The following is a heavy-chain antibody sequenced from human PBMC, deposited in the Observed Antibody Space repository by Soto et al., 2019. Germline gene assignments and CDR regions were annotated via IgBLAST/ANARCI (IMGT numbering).Heavy chain of an antibody. D-gene: IGHD3-22*01. Sequence: GGSLRLSCAASGFTFSSYAMHWVRQAPGKGLEWVAVISYDGSNKYYADSVKGRFTISRDNSKNTLYLQMNSLRAEDTAVYYCATDSSGGDKGFFDYWGQGTLVTVSS. CDR1: GFTFSSYA. CDR3: ATDSSGGDKGFFDY. CDR2: ISYDGSNK. V-gene: IGHV3-30-3*01. J-gene: IGHJ4*02.